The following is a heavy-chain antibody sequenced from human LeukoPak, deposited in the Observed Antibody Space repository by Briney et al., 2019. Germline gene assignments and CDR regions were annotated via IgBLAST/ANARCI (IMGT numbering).Heavy chain of an antibody. J-gene: IGHJ3*02. V-gene: IGHV4-61*02. Sequence: SETLSLTCTVSGNSISSGDNYWSWIRQPAGKGLEWIGRIYTSGSTNYNPSLKSRVTISVDKSKNQFSLKLSSVTAADTAVYYCARDKSAFDIWGQGTMVTVSS. CDR1: GNSISSGDNY. CDR2: IYTSGST. CDR3: ARDKSAFDI.